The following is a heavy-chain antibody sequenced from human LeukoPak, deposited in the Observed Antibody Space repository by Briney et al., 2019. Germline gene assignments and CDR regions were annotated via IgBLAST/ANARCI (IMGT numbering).Heavy chain of an antibody. CDR1: GFTFSHYN. Sequence: GGSLRLSCAASGFTFSHYNMNWIRQAPGKVLEWVSYITGSSTTIYYADSVKGRFTISRDNAKNSLYLQMNSLRAEDTAVYYCARGVYYDSSGYGYERNYMDVWGKGTTVTVSS. J-gene: IGHJ6*03. CDR2: ITGSSTTI. V-gene: IGHV3-48*04. CDR3: ARGVYYDSSGYGYERNYMDV. D-gene: IGHD3-22*01.